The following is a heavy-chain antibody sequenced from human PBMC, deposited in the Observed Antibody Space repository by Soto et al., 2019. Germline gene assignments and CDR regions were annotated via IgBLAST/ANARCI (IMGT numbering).Heavy chain of an antibody. J-gene: IGHJ6*02. CDR3: ATGAVVPAIPYSYYSMNV. CDR1: GGTFSNSA. D-gene: IGHD2-21*02. Sequence: QVQLVQSGAEVKKPGSSVKVSCKASGGTFSNSAITWVRQAPGQGLEWMGGIIPIIGTANYAQNFQGRVTISVDAAMGPASMEMTSLTSEDTAAYSCATGAVVPAIPYSYYSMNVRAQGTTVTFSS. CDR2: IIPIIGTA. V-gene: IGHV1-69*01.